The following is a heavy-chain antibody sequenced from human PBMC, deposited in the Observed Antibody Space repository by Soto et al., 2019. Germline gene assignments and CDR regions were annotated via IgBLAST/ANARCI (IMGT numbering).Heavy chain of an antibody. CDR2: INPNSGGT. J-gene: IGHJ3*02. D-gene: IGHD3-22*01. CDR3: ARSRWYDRGYNDSSVWAFES. Sequence: ASVKISCKASGYTFTGYYMHWVRQAPGQGLEWMGWINPNSGGTNYAQKFQGWVTMTRDTSISTAYMELSRLRSDDTAVYYCARSRWYDRGYNDSSVWAFESWGQGTMVTVSS. CDR1: GYTFTGYY. V-gene: IGHV1-2*04.